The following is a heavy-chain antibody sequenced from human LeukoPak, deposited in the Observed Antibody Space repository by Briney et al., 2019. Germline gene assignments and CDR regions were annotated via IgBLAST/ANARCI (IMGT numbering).Heavy chain of an antibody. CDR2: IRYDGSNK. V-gene: IGHV3-30*02. CDR3: AKEKDYGSGSFSFDY. CDR1: GFTFSSYG. Sequence: GGSLRLSCAASGFTFSSYGMHWVRQAPGKGLEWVAFIRYDGSNKYYADSVKGRFTISRDNSKNTLYLLMNSLRAEDTAVYYCAKEKDYGSGSFSFDYWGQGTLVTVSS. J-gene: IGHJ4*02. D-gene: IGHD3-10*01.